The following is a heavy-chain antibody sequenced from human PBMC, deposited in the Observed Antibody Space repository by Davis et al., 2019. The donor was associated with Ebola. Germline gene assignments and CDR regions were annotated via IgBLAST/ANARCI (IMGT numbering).Heavy chain of an antibody. Sequence: MPGGSLRLSCTVSGGSISSHYWSWIRQSPGKGLEWIGYMYYSGSTNYNPSLKSRVTISVDTSENQFSLRLSSVTAADTAVYYCARDSRWLVPGTYYYYGMDVWGQGTTVTVSS. D-gene: IGHD6-19*01. CDR1: GGSISSHY. J-gene: IGHJ6*02. V-gene: IGHV4-59*11. CDR2: MYYSGST. CDR3: ARDSRWLVPGTYYYYGMDV.